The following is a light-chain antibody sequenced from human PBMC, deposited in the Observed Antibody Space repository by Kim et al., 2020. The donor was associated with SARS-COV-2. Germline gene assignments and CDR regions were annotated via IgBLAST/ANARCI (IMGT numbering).Light chain of an antibody. Sequence: QSVTISCTGTSSDVGGYNYVSWYQQHPGKAPKLMIYEVSKRPSGVPDRFSGSKSGNTASLTVSGLQAEDEADYYCSSYAGSNNRVVFGGGTQLTVL. V-gene: IGLV2-8*01. CDR3: SSYAGSNNRVV. CDR1: SSDVGGYNY. J-gene: IGLJ2*01. CDR2: EVS.